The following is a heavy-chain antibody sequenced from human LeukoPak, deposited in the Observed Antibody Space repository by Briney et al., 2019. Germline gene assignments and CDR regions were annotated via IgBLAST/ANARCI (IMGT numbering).Heavy chain of an antibody. CDR3: ARATIMAHYYDSSGYFSEFDY. CDR2: ISYSGST. V-gene: IGHV4-39*07. J-gene: IGHJ4*02. D-gene: IGHD3-22*01. Sequence: PSETLSLTCGVSGGSISGRTYYWGWFRQPPGKGLEWIGSISYSGSTYYNPSLKSRVTISVDTSKNQFSLKLSSVTAADTAVYYCARATIMAHYYDSSGYFSEFDYWGQGTLVTVSS. CDR1: GGSISGRTYY.